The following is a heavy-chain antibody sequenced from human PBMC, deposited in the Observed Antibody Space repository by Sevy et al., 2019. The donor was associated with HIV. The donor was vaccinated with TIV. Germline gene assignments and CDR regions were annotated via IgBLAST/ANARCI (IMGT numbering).Heavy chain of an antibody. CDR1: GFTFSSYA. D-gene: IGHD2-2*01. CDR3: AKTVNSGGGVVPAANYYYYGMDV. CDR2: IDGKGRST. Sequence: GGSLRLSCAASGFTFSSYAMSWVRQAPGKGLEWVSAIDGKGRSTHYADSVKGRFTISRDNSKNTLYLQMNSLRAEETAVDYWAKTVNSGGGVVPAANYYYYGMDVWGQGTTVTVSS. V-gene: IGHV3-23*01. J-gene: IGHJ6*02.